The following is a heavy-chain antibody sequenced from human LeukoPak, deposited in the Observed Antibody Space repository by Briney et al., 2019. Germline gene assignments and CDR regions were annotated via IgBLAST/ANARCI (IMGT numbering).Heavy chain of an antibody. CDR2: ISGYNGNT. J-gene: IGHJ3*02. V-gene: IGHV1-18*01. Sequence: GASVKVSCKASGYTFTSYGVSWVRQAPGQGLEWMGWISGYNGNTNYAQKLQGRVTMTTDTSTSTAYMELRSLRSDATAVYYCARDTHRTSDAFDIWGQGTMVTVSS. CDR1: GYTFTSYG. CDR3: ARDTHRTSDAFDI.